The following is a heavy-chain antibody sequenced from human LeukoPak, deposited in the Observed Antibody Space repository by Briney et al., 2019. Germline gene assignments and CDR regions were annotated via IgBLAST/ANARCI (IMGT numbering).Heavy chain of an antibody. CDR1: GGTFSSYA. CDR2: IIPILGIA. V-gene: IGHV1-69*04. J-gene: IGHJ6*02. D-gene: IGHD5-18*01. Sequence: ASVKISCKASGGTFSSYAISWVRQAPGQGLEWMGRIIPILGIANYAQKFQGRVTITADKSTSTAYMELSSLRSEDTAVYYCARDRAMVGPGYGMDVWGQGTTVTVSS. CDR3: ARDRAMVGPGYGMDV.